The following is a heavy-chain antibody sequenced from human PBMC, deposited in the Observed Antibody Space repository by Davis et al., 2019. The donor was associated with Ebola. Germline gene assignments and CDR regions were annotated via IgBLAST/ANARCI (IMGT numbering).Heavy chain of an antibody. CDR2: IYYTGRT. CDR3: ARGNYGDYIVLYYYNMDV. D-gene: IGHD4-17*01. J-gene: IGHJ6*02. V-gene: IGHV4-59*01. Sequence: MPSETLSLTCTVSGGSIRTYYWSWVRQPPGKGLEWVGYIYYTGRTDYNPSLKSRVTISVDTSRNQFSLKLSSVTAADTAVYYCARGNYGDYIVLYYYNMDVGGQGTTVTVSS. CDR1: GGSIRTYY.